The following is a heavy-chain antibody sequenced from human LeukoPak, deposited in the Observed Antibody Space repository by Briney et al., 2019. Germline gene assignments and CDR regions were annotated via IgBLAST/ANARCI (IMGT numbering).Heavy chain of an antibody. Sequence: SETLSLTCTVSGGSISTYYWSWIRQPPGEGLEWIGYIYSSGSTNYNPSLKSRVTISVDTSKNQFSLKLSSVTAADTAVYYCARDGPTGPWGQGTLVTVSS. V-gene: IGHV4-59*01. CDR3: ARDGPTGP. CDR1: GGSISTYY. J-gene: IGHJ4*02. D-gene: IGHD2-8*02. CDR2: IYSSGST.